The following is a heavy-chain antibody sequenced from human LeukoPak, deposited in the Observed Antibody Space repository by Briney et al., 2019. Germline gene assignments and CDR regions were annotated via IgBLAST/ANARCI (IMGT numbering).Heavy chain of an antibody. CDR3: ARATTYDILTGYSDY. D-gene: IGHD3-9*01. J-gene: IGHJ4*02. CDR2: ISSSSSYI. Sequence: GGSLRLSCAASGFTFDDYTMHWVRQAPGKGLEWVSSISSSSSYIYYADSVKGRFTISRDNAKKSLFLQMNSLRAEDTAVYYCARATTYDILTGYSDYWGQGTLVTVSS. CDR1: GFTFDDYT. V-gene: IGHV3-21*01.